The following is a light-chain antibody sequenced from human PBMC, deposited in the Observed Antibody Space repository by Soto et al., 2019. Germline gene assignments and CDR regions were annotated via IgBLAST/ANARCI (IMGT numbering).Light chain of an antibody. J-gene: IGLJ1*01. Sequence: QSTLTQPASVSGYPGQSITISCTGTSSDVGGYDYVSWYQQHPGTAPKLMIYEVSNRPSGFSNRFSGSNSGDTVSLTISGFQAEDESGYYFSSYTTSRILVFGTGTKLTVL. CDR3: SSYTTSRILV. CDR2: EVS. CDR1: SSDVGGYDY. V-gene: IGLV2-14*01.